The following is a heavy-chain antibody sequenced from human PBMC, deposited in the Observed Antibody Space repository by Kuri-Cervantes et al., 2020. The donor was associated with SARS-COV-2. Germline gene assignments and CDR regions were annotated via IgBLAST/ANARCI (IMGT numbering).Heavy chain of an antibody. Sequence: GESLKISCSASGFTFSSYAMHWVRQAPGKGLEYVSAISSNGGSTYYADSVKGRFTIPRDNSKNTLYLQMNSLRAEDTAVYYCAKDLNYDFWSGYSPLYYYGMDVWGQGTTVTVSS. D-gene: IGHD3-3*01. CDR1: GFTFSSYA. CDR2: ISSNGGST. J-gene: IGHJ6*02. CDR3: AKDLNYDFWSGYSPLYYYGMDV. V-gene: IGHV3-64*04.